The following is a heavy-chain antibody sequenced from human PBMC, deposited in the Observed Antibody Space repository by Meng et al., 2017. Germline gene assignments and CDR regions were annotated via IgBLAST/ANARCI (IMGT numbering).Heavy chain of an antibody. V-gene: IGHV1-8*03. CDR1: GYTFTSYD. Sequence: ASVKVSCKASGYTFTSYDIIWVRQATGQGLEWMGWMNPNSGNTGYAQKFQGRVTITRNTSISTAYMELSSLRSEDTAVYYCARLWAVAGSPEYYFDYWGQGTLVTVSS. CDR2: MNPNSGNT. CDR3: ARLWAVAGSPEYYFDY. D-gene: IGHD6-19*01. J-gene: IGHJ4*02.